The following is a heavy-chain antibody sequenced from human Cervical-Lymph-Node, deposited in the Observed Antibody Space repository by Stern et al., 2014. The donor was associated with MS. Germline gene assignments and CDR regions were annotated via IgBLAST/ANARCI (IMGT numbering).Heavy chain of an antibody. D-gene: IGHD3-16*01. CDR2: SYRSGST. J-gene: IGHJ4*02. V-gene: IGHV4-31*03. Sequence: QLQLQESGPGLVKPSQTLSLTCPVSGVSISTVGYYWTWIRHHPGQGLVWIGYSYRSGSTYYNPSHKRRPSISVDTSKNQFSLNVTSVTAADTALYYCARSDRLWGSFDYWGQGTLVTVSS. CDR1: GVSISTVGYY. CDR3: ARSDRLWGSFDY.